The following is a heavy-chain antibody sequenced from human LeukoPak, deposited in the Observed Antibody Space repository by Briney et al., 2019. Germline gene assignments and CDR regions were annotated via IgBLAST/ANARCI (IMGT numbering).Heavy chain of an antibody. D-gene: IGHD5-18*01. V-gene: IGHV3-30*04. Sequence: GGSLRLSCAASGFTFSSYAMHWVRQAPGKGLEWVAVISYDGSNKYYADSVKGRFTISRDNSKNTLYLQMNSLRAEDTAVYYCARDWGYTYDDTFDIWGQGTMVTVSS. CDR2: ISYDGSNK. CDR3: ARDWGYTYDDTFDI. CDR1: GFTFSSYA. J-gene: IGHJ3*02.